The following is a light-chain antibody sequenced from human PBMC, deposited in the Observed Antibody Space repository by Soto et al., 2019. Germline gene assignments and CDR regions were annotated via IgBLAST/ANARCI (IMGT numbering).Light chain of an antibody. CDR1: QSVRSN. CDR2: GAS. J-gene: IGKJ4*01. V-gene: IGKV3D-15*01. Sequence: EIVMTQSPDTLSVSAGERAALSCRASQSVRSNLAWYQQKPGQAPRLLIYGASTRATGIPARFSGSGSGTEFTLTISSLQSEDYAVYYCQQYNSWPLTFGGGTKVEIK. CDR3: QQYNSWPLT.